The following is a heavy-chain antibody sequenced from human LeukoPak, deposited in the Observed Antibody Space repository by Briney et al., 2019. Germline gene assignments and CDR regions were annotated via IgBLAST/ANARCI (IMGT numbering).Heavy chain of an antibody. CDR3: ARDQDAFDI. V-gene: IGHV4-34*01. Sequence: SETLSLTCAVYGGSFSGYYWSWIRQPPGKGLEWIGEINHSGSTNYNPSLKSRVTISVDTPKNQFSLKLSSVTAADTAVYYCARDQDAFDIWGQGTMVTVSS. CDR2: INHSGST. J-gene: IGHJ3*02. CDR1: GGSFSGYY.